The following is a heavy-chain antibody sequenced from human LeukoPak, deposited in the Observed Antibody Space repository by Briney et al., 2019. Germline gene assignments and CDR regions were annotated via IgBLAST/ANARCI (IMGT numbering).Heavy chain of an antibody. V-gene: IGHV3-48*03. D-gene: IGHD3-10*02. Sequence: GGSLRLSRAASGFTFSSYEMNWVRQAPGKGLEWVSYISSSGSTICYADSVKGRFTISRDNAKNSLYLQMNSLRAEDTAVYYCAELGITMIGGVWGKGTTVTISS. J-gene: IGHJ6*04. CDR1: GFTFSSYE. CDR2: ISSSGSTI. CDR3: AELGITMIGGV.